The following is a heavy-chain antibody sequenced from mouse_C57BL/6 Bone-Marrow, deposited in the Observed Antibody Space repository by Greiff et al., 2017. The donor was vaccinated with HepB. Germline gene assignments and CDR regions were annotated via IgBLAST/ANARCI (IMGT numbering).Heavy chain of an antibody. J-gene: IGHJ4*01. CDR1: GFTFTDYY. V-gene: IGHV7-3*01. CDR2: IRNKANGYTT. Sequence: DVMLVESGGGLVQPGGSLSLSCAASGFTFTDYYMSWVRQPPGKALEWLGFIRNKANGYTTEYSASVKGRFTISRDNSQSILYLQMNALRAEDSATYYCARSHYDGYLYYYAMDYWGQGTSVTVSS. CDR3: ARSHYDGYLYYYAMDY. D-gene: IGHD2-3*01.